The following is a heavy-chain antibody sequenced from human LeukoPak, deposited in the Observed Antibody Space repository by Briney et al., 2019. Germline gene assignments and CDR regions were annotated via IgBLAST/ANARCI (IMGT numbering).Heavy chain of an antibody. CDR3: AHGWLSQPFDY. CDR1: GYTFTSYG. CDR2: ISAYNGNT. Sequence: ASVKVSCKASGYTFTSYGISWVRQAPEQGLEWMGWISAYNGNTNYAQKLQGRVTMTTDTSTSTAYMELSSLRSEDTAVYYCAHGWLSQPFDYWGQGTLVTVSS. V-gene: IGHV1-18*01. D-gene: IGHD3-9*01. J-gene: IGHJ4*02.